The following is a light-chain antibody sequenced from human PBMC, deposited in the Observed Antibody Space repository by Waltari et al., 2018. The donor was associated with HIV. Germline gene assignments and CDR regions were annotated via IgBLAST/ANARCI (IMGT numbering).Light chain of an antibody. CDR3: ASYIIGHAFV. Sequence: QSAVPQPASVSGSLGQSLTIPCTRASSLLLGYRYFSWYQHHPDRAPRLLIFDANSRPSGVSFRFSGSKSGDTAFLTISGLQVEDEADYYCASYIIGHAFVFGGGTKVTVL. CDR2: DAN. CDR1: SSLLLGYRY. V-gene: IGLV2-14*01. J-gene: IGLJ2*01.